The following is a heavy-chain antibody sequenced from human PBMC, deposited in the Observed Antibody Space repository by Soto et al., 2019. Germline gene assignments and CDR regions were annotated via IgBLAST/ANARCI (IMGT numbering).Heavy chain of an antibody. CDR2: ITTTGRNT. V-gene: IGHV3-23*01. D-gene: IGHD6-13*01. CDR3: ARGAAAAGTDCFDD. J-gene: IGHJ5*02. CDR1: GFTFISYG. Sequence: EMQLLESGGGLVQPGGSLRLSCAASGFTFISYGMTWVRQAPGKGLEWVSGITTTGRNTYYAESVKGRFTISRDNSKNVVYLPMNSLRAADTAVYYCARGAAAAGTDCFDDWGQGTLVIVSS.